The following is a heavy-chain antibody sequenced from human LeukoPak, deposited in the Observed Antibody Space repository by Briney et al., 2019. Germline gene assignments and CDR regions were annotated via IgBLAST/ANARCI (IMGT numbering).Heavy chain of an antibody. D-gene: IGHD2-21*02. CDR1: GVSISSGGYY. J-gene: IGHJ4*02. V-gene: IGHV4-31*03. CDR3: AKDYTVVVTAFDY. CDR2: IYYSGST. Sequence: SETLSLTCTVSGVSISSGGYYWSWIRQHPGKGLEWIGYIYYSGSTYYNPSLKSRLTISLDTSSNQFSLKLNSVTAADTAVYYCAKDYTVVVTAFDYWGQGTLVTVSS.